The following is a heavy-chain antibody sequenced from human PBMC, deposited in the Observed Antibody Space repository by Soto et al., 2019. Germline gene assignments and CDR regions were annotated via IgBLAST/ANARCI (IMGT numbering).Heavy chain of an antibody. Sequence: SETLSLTCTVSGGSISSYYWSWIRQPPGKGLEWIGYMYYSGSTNYNPSLKSRVSISVDTSKNHFSLKLSSVTAADTAVYYCARVAVESSSWYYYYYMDVWGKGTTVTVSS. CDR3: ARVAVESSSWYYYYYMDV. J-gene: IGHJ6*03. V-gene: IGHV4-59*01. D-gene: IGHD6-6*01. CDR2: MYYSGST. CDR1: GGSISSYY.